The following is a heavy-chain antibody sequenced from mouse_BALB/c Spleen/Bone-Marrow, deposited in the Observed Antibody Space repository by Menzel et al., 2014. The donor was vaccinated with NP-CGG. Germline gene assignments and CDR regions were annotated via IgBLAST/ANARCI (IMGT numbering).Heavy chain of an antibody. CDR1: GFNIKDTY. Sequence: EVQLVESGAELVKPGASVKLSCTASGFNIKDTYMHWVKQRPEQGLEWIGRIDPASGNTKYDPKFQGKATITADTSSNTAYLQLSSLTSEDTAVYYCARNGNYGAWFAYWGQGTLVTVSA. CDR2: IDPASGNT. V-gene: IGHV14-3*02. CDR3: ARNGNYGAWFAY. D-gene: IGHD2-1*01. J-gene: IGHJ3*01.